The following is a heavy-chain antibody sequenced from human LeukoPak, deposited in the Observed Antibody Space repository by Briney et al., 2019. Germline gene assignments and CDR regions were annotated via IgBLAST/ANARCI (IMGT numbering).Heavy chain of an antibody. J-gene: IGHJ4*02. Sequence: SETLSLTCTVSGYSISSGYYWGWTRQPPGKGLEWIGSIYHSGSTYYNPSLKSRVTISVDTSKNQFSLKLSSVTAADTAVYYCARRGPYYFDYWGQGTLVTVSS. V-gene: IGHV4-38-2*02. CDR3: ARRGPYYFDY. CDR2: IYHSGST. CDR1: GYSISSGYY.